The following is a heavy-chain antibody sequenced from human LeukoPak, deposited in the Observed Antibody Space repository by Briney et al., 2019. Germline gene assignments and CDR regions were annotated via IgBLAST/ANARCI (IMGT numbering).Heavy chain of an antibody. J-gene: IGHJ6*03. V-gene: IGHV1-69*05. CDR3: ARVVADIYSSYYYYMDV. Sequence: GASMKVACKADAGTFSSYAISWVRQAPGQGLEWMGGIIPIFGTANYAQKFQGRVTITTDESTSTAYMELSSLRSEDTAVYYCARVVADIYSSYYYYMDVWGKGTTVTVSS. CDR2: IIPIFGTA. D-gene: IGHD2-15*01. CDR1: AGTFSSYA.